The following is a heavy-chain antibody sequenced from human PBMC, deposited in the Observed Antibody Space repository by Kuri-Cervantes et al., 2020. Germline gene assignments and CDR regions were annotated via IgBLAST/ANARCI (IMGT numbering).Heavy chain of an antibody. V-gene: IGHV1-69*05. D-gene: IGHD2-8*02. CDR1: GGTFSSYA. Sequence: SVKVSCKASGGTFSSYAISCARQAPGQGLEWMGGIIPIFGTANYAQKFQGRVTITTDESTSTAYMELSSLRSEDTAVYYCTRDSSPYPKSGAYYFDYWGQGTLVTVSS. J-gene: IGHJ4*02. CDR2: IIPIFGTA. CDR3: TRDSSPYPKSGAYYFDY.